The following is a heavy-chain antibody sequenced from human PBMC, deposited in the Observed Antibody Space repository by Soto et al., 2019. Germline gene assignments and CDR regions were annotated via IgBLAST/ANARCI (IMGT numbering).Heavy chain of an antibody. Sequence: SETLSLTCTVFGGSISRSPYYWAWIRQPPGKGLQWIGNIYYNGNTFYNPSLKSRVTISIDTSKSQFSLGLSSVTASDTVVYYCPRHGPLTKNWTQLTCWGQGPPVTVSS. CDR2: IYYNGNT. V-gene: IGHV4-39*01. CDR3: PRHGPLTKNWTQLTC. D-gene: IGHD1-1*01. CDR1: GGSISRSPYY. J-gene: IGHJ4*02.